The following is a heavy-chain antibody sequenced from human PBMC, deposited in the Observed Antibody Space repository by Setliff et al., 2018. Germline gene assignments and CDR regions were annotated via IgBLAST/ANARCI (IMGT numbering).Heavy chain of an antibody. CDR2: IQQGGGEK. CDR3: ARDPHFDS. CDR1: GFTFSNYW. V-gene: IGHV3-7*01. Sequence: GGSLRLSCAASGFTFSNYWMSWVRQAPGKGLEWVANIQQGGGEKYYLDSVNGRFTISRDNAKDSLYLQMNSLRAEDTAIYYCARDPHFDSWGQGTLVTVSS. J-gene: IGHJ4*02.